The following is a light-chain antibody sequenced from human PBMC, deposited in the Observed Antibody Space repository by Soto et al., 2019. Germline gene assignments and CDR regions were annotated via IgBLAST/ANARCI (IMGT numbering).Light chain of an antibody. CDR3: CSYAGTSYV. CDR2: EAN. V-gene: IGLV2-23*01. J-gene: IGLJ1*01. CDR1: SSDVGSYDA. Sequence: QSALTQPASVSGSPGQSITISCTGTSSDVGSYDAVSWYQHHPGKVPKLMIYEANKRPSGVSYRFSGSKSGNTASLTISGLQAEDEADYYCCSYAGTSYVFGSGTKVTVL.